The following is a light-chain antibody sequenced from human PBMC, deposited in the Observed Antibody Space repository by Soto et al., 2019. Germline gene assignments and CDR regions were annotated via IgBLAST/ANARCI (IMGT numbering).Light chain of an antibody. CDR2: QDS. V-gene: IGLV3-1*01. J-gene: IGLJ1*01. CDR1: KLGDKY. Sequence: SSELTQPPSVSVSPGQTASITCSGDKLGDKYACWYQQKPGQSPVLVIYQDSKRPSGIPERFSGSNSGNTATLTISGTQAMDEADCYCQAWDSSTHDVFGTGTKLTVL. CDR3: QAWDSSTHDV.